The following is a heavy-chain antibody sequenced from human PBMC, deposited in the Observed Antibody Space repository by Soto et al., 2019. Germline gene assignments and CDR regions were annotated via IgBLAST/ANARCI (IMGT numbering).Heavy chain of an antibody. J-gene: IGHJ4*02. V-gene: IGHV1-69*13. CDR1: GGTFSSYA. CDR3: ARGGDGYNYLYYFDY. D-gene: IGHD5-12*01. CDR2: IIPIFGTA. Sequence: GASVKVSCKASGGTFSSYAISWVRQAPGQGLEWMGGIIPIFGTANYAQKFQGRVTITADESTSTAYMELSSLRSEDTAVYYCARGGDGYNYLYYFDYWGQGTLVTVYS.